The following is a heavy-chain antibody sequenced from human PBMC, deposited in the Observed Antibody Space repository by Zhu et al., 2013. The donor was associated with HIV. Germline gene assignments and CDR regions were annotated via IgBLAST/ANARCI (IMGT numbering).Heavy chain of an antibody. CDR2: IIPIFGTA. CDR3: AMYGSGSYLYYSYGMDV. Sequence: QVQLVQSGAEVKKPGSSVKVSCKASGGTFSSYAISWVRQAPGQGLEWMGGIIPIFGTANYAQKFQGRVTITADESTSTAYMELSSLRSEDTAVYYCAMYGSGSYLYYSYGMDVWGPRGPRSPSPQ. D-gene: IGHD3-10*01. CDR1: GGTFSSYA. J-gene: IGHJ6*01. V-gene: IGHV1-69*01.